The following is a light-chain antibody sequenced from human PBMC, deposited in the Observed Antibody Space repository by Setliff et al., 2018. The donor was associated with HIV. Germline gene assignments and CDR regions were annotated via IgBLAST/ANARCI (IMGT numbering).Light chain of an antibody. J-gene: IGKJ1*01. V-gene: IGKV4-1*01. CDR3: QQYYTTSWT. Sequence: DIVMTQSPDSLAVSLGERATINCKSSQSVLYSSDNKNYLAWYQQKPGQPPKLLIYWASTRESGVPDRFSGSGSGTDFTLTISNLQAEDVAVYCCQQYYTTSWTFGQGTKVDIK. CDR2: WAS. CDR1: QSVLYSSDNKNY.